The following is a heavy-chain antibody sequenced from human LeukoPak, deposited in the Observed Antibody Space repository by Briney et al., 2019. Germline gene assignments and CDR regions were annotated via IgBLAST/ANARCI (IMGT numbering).Heavy chain of an antibody. J-gene: IGHJ4*02. D-gene: IGHD6-13*01. CDR1: GFIFTSSV. CDR3: TRDFLAAGDY. Sequence: GGSLRLSCEDSGFIFTSSVMNWVRQAPGKGLEWVASINSGSSNTYYTESVKGRFTISRDDAKKSLYLQMDSLRVEDTAVYFCTRDFLAAGDYWGQGTRVTVSS. CDR2: INSGSSNT. V-gene: IGHV3-21*01.